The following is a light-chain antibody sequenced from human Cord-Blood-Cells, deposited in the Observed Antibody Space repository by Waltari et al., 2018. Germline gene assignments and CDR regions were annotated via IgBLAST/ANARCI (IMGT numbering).Light chain of an antibody. CDR1: SSDVGSYNL. Sequence: QSALTQHPSVSGSPGQSVTISCTGTSSDVGSYNLVSWYQHPPGPAPKLMIYEVSNRPSGVPDRFSGSKSGNTASLTISGLQAEDEADYYCSSYTSSSTWVFGGGTKLTVL. J-gene: IGLJ3*02. V-gene: IGLV2-18*02. CDR2: EVS. CDR3: SSYTSSSTWV.